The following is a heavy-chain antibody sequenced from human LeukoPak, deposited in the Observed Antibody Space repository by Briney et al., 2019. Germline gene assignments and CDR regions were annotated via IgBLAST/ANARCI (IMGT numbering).Heavy chain of an antibody. D-gene: IGHD3-22*01. V-gene: IGHV3-23*01. CDR3: AKDLASGYYVFDY. J-gene: IGHJ4*02. Sequence: GGSLRLSCAASGFTVSTNFMSWVRQAPGKGLEWVSAIRGSGDSTYHADSVKGRFTISRDNSKNTLYLQMNSLRAEDTAKYYCAKDLASGYYVFDYWGQGTLVTVSS. CDR2: IRGSGDST. CDR1: GFTVSTNF.